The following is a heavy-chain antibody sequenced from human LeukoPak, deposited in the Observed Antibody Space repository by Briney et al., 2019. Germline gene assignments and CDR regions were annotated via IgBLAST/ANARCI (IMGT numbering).Heavy chain of an antibody. Sequence: GASVKVSCKASGYTFTGYYMHWVRQAPGQGLEWMGWINPNSGGTNYAQKFQGRVTMTRDTSISTAYMELSRLRSDDTAVYYCAREGTIAVHAFDIWGQGTMVTVSS. CDR3: AREGTIAVHAFDI. CDR2: INPNSGGT. J-gene: IGHJ3*02. CDR1: GYTFTGYY. D-gene: IGHD6-19*01. V-gene: IGHV1-2*02.